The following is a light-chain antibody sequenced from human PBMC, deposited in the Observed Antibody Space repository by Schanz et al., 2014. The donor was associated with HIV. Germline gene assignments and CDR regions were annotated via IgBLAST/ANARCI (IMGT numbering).Light chain of an antibody. CDR2: GAS. CDR1: QSVSSSS. Sequence: DIVLTQSPVTLSLSPGERATLSCRASQSVSSSSLAWYRQKAGQPPSLLISGASSRATGIPDRFSGSGSGTDFTLTISRLEPEDFAVYYCQQYSSSPRTFGQGTKVEI. CDR3: QQYSSSPRT. J-gene: IGKJ1*01. V-gene: IGKV3-20*01.